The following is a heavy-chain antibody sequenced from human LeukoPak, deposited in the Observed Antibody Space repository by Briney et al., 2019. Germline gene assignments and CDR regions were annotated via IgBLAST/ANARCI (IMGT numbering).Heavy chain of an antibody. D-gene: IGHD3-22*01. CDR2: ISYDGSNK. CDR3: ARSKTYYYDSSGYYYLGY. V-gene: IGHV3-30*04. CDR1: GFTFSSYA. J-gene: IGHJ4*02. Sequence: PGRPLRLSCAASGFTFSSYAMHWVRQAPGKGLEWVAVISYDGSNKYYADSVKGRFTISRDNSKNTLYLQMNSLRAEDTAVYYCARSKTYYYDSSGYYYLGYWGQGTLVAVSS.